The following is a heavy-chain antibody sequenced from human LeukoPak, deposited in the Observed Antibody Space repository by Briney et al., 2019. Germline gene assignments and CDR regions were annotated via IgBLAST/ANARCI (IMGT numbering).Heavy chain of an antibody. V-gene: IGHV3-30*18. CDR2: ISYDGSNK. J-gene: IGHJ4*02. CDR3: AKDRGEYYDSSGYYLGDPDY. Sequence: GGSLRLSCAASGFTFSSYGMHWVRQAPGKGLEWVAVISYDGSNKYYADSVKGRFTISRVNSKNTLYLQMNSLRAEDTAVYYCAKDRGEYYDSSGYYLGDPDYWGQGTLVTVSS. CDR1: GFTFSSYG. D-gene: IGHD3-22*01.